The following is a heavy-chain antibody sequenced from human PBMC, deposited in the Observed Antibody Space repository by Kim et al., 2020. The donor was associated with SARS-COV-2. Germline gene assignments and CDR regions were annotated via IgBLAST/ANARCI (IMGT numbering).Heavy chain of an antibody. D-gene: IGHD3-3*01. CDR1: GFTFSSHA. Sequence: GGSLRLSCAASGFTFSSHAMIWVRQAPAKGLEWVSTISGSGDNTYYADSVKGRFTISRDNSKNTLFLQMNSLRAEDTAVYYCAKEDFWNGYPLDSWGQGTLVTVSS. J-gene: IGHJ4*02. CDR3: AKEDFWNGYPLDS. CDR2: ISGSGDNT. V-gene: IGHV3-23*01.